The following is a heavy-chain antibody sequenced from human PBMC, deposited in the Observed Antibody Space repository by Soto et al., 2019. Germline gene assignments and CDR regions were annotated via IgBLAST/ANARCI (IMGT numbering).Heavy chain of an antibody. CDR3: ARGRRYCSSPSCYGDYFDY. CDR1: GGSISSYY. Sequence: PSETLSLTCTVSGGSISSYYWSWIRQPAGKGLEWIGRIYTSGSTNYNPSLKSRVTMSVDTSKNQFSLKLSSVTAADTAVYYCARGRRYCSSPSCYGDYFDYWGQGTLVTVSS. J-gene: IGHJ4*02. V-gene: IGHV4-4*07. D-gene: IGHD2-2*01. CDR2: IYTSGST.